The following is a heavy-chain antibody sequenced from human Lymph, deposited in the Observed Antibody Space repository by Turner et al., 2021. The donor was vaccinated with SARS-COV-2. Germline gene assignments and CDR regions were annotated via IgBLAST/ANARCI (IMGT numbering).Heavy chain of an antibody. CDR2: ISYDGSNK. V-gene: IGHV3-30*18. J-gene: IGHJ4*02. Sequence: QVQLVESGGGVVEPGRSLRLYCSASGFPFSSYGMHWVRQAPGKGLEWVAVISYDGSNKYYADSVKGRFTISRDNSKNTLYLQMNSLRAEDTAVYYCAKGGFYDILTGYSNFDYWGQGTLVTVSS. D-gene: IGHD3-9*01. CDR3: AKGGFYDILTGYSNFDY. CDR1: GFPFSSYG.